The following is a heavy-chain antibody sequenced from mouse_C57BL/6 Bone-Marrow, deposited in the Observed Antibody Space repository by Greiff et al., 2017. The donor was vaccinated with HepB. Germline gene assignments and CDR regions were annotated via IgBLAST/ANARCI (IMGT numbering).Heavy chain of an antibody. J-gene: IGHJ4*01. CDR1: GYTFTSYW. Sequence: VQLQQPGAELVMPGASVKLSCKASGYTFTSYWMHWVKPRPGQGLEWIGEIDPSDSYTNYNQKFKGKSTLTVDKSSSTAYMQLSSLTSEDSAVYYCALYYSNYVDYWGQGTSVTVSS. CDR2: IDPSDSYT. D-gene: IGHD2-5*01. V-gene: IGHV1-69*01. CDR3: ALYYSNYVDY.